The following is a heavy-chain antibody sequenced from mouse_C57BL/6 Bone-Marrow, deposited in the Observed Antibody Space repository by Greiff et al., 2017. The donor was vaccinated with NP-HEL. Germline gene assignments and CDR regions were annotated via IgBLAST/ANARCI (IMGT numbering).Heavy chain of an antibody. CDR3: ARSGRFYVGYYGDWFAY. D-gene: IGHD2-3*01. V-gene: IGHV1-19*01. CDR2: INPYNGGT. Sequence: EVQLQQSGPVLVKPGASVKMSCKASGYTFTDYYMNWVKQSHGKSLEWIGVINPYNGGTSYNQKFKGKATLTVDKSSSTAYMELNNLTSEESAVYYCARSGRFYVGYYGDWFAYWGQGTLVTVSA. CDR1: GYTFTDYY. J-gene: IGHJ3*01.